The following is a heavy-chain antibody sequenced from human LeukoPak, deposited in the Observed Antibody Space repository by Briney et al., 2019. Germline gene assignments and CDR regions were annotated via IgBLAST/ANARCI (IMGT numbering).Heavy chain of an antibody. V-gene: IGHV3-48*04. CDR2: VSSTTT. Sequence: TGGSLRLSCAASGFTFSDYSMNWVRQAPGKGLEWVSYVSSTTTYYADSVKGRFTISRDNAKNTLSLQMNSLRAEDTAVYYCARDGVDGGSDYWGQGTLVTVSS. J-gene: IGHJ4*02. D-gene: IGHD3-3*01. CDR1: GFTFSDYS. CDR3: ARDGVDGGSDY.